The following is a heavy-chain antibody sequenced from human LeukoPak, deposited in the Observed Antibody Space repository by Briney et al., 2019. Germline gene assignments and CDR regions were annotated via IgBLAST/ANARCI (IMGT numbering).Heavy chain of an antibody. CDR2: IRNDETEI. CDR1: GFPFNAYN. V-gene: IGHV3-30*02. J-gene: IGHJ4*02. CDR3: AKDLGPGSMATSPGFDY. D-gene: IGHD5-24*01. Sequence: PGGSLRLSCTAPGFPFNAYNIHWIRQSPGRGLEWVSFIRNDETEIHYADFAKGRFTISRDNAKTSLYLQMNSLRAEDTALYYCAKDLGPGSMATSPGFDYWGQGTLVTVSS.